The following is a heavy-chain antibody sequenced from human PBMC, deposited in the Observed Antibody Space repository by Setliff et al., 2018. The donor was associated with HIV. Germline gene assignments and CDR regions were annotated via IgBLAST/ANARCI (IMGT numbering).Heavy chain of an antibody. J-gene: IGHJ4*02. V-gene: IGHV1-69*05. CDR1: GGTFSSYA. Sequence: SVKVSCKASGGTFSSYAISWVRQAPGQGLEWMGGIIPIFGTANYAQKFQGRVTITTDESTSTVYMELSSLRSEDTAVYYCARDWEFLDYYDSSGHPEYYLDYWGQGTLVTVSS. CDR2: IIPIFGTA. D-gene: IGHD3-22*01. CDR3: ARDWEFLDYYDSSGHPEYYLDY.